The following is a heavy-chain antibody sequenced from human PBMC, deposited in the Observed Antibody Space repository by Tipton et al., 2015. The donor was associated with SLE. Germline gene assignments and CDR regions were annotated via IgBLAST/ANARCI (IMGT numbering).Heavy chain of an antibody. CDR3: ATFRDVVQGVIGAFNI. CDR2: IKEDGSEK. Sequence: SLRLSCAASGFTFSNSWMSWVRQAPGRGLEWVANIKEDGSEKYYVDSVRGRFTISRDNAKNSVFLQMNGLRAEDTAVYYCATFRDVVQGVIGAFNIWGQGTMVTVSS. CDR1: GFTFSNSW. V-gene: IGHV3-7*01. J-gene: IGHJ3*02. D-gene: IGHD3-10*01.